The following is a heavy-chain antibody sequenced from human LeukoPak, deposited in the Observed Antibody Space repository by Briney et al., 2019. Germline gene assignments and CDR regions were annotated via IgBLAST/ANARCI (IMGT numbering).Heavy chain of an antibody. CDR3: ARRLTQYDCFDP. J-gene: IGHJ5*02. CDR2: TYYRSTWYN. CDR1: GDSVSSNSVT. D-gene: IGHD2-2*01. Sequence: SQTLSLTCAISGDSVSSNSVTWNWIRQSPSRGLEWLGRTYYRSTWYNDYAVSVRGRITDNPDTSKNQFSLHLNSVTPEDTAVYYCARRLTQYDCFDPWGQGVLVTVSS. V-gene: IGHV6-1*01.